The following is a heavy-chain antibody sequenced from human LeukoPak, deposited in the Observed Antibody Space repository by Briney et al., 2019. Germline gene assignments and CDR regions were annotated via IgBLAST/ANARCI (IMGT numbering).Heavy chain of an antibody. Sequence: SETLSLTCTVSGGSISSSSYYWGWIRQPPGKGLEWIGSIYYSGSTYYNPSLKSRVTISVDTSKNQFSLKLSSVTAADTAVYYCAREVVPDVIDAFDIWGQGTMVTVPS. D-gene: IGHD2-2*01. CDR1: GGSISSSSYY. J-gene: IGHJ3*02. V-gene: IGHV4-39*02. CDR2: IYYSGST. CDR3: AREVVPDVIDAFDI.